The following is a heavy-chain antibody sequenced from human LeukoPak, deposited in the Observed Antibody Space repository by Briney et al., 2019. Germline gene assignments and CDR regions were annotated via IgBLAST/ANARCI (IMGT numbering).Heavy chain of an antibody. D-gene: IGHD6-19*01. CDR2: INSDGTST. J-gene: IGHJ4*02. V-gene: IGHV3-74*01. CDR1: GFTVSSNY. Sequence: GGSLRLSCAASGFTVSSNYMSWVRQAPGKGLVWVSRINSDGTSTTYADSVKGRFTISRDNAKNTLYLQMNSLRAEDTAMYYCLMYTNGWNWGQGTLVTVSS. CDR3: LMYTNGWN.